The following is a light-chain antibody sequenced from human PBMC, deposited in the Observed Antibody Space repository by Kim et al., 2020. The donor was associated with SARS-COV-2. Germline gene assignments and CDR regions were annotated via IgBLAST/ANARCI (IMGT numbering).Light chain of an antibody. V-gene: IGKV3-15*01. CDR3: QHYNHWPPWT. J-gene: IGKJ1*01. CDR2: GVS. CDR1: QTIGRS. Sequence: EIVMMQSPATLSVSPGERATLSCRASQTIGRSLAWYQQRPGQAPRLLIYGVSTRATGIPARFSGSGSETEITLTISSLQSEDFAVYYCQHYNHWPPWTFGQGTKVDIK.